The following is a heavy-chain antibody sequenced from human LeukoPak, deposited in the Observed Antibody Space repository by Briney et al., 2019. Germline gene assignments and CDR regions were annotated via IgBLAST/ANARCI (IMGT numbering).Heavy chain of an antibody. CDR1: GFTLSSYS. Sequence: GGSLRLSCAASGFTLSSYSMNWVRQAPGKGLEWVSYVSSSSSTIYYADSVKGRFTISRDNAKNSLYLQMNSLRAEDTAVYYCARDMTSSSWYYYYYYMDVWGKGTTVTVSS. D-gene: IGHD6-13*01. V-gene: IGHV3-48*01. J-gene: IGHJ6*03. CDR2: VSSSSSTI. CDR3: ARDMTSSSWYYYYYYMDV.